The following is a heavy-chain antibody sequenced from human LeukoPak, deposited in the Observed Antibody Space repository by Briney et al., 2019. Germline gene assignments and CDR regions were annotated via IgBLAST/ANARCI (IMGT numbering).Heavy chain of an antibody. D-gene: IGHD3-22*01. Sequence: ASVKVSCKASGYTFTGYYMHWVRQAPGQGLEWMGWINPNGGGTNYAQKFQGRVTMTRDTSISTAYMELSRLRSDDTAVYYCARAHKGSYYDSSGYYDYFDYWGQGTLVTVSS. J-gene: IGHJ4*02. V-gene: IGHV1-2*02. CDR2: INPNGGGT. CDR3: ARAHKGSYYDSSGYYDYFDY. CDR1: GYTFTGYY.